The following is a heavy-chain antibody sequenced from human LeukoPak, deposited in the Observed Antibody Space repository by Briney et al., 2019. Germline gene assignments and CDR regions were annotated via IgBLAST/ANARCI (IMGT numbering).Heavy chain of an antibody. D-gene: IGHD5-18*01. CDR1: GGSISSYY. V-gene: IGHV4-59*01. J-gene: IGHJ6*02. Sequence: PSENLSLTCTVSGGSISSYYWSWIRQPPGKGLEWIGYIYYSGSTNYNPSLKSRVTISVDTSKNQFSLKLSSVTAADTAVYYCARLRGYSYGYPQEVYYYYGMDVWGQGTTVTVSS. CDR3: ARLRGYSYGYPQEVYYYYGMDV. CDR2: IYYSGST.